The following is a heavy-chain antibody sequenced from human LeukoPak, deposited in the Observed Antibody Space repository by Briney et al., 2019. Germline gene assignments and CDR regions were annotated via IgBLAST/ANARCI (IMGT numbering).Heavy chain of an antibody. D-gene: IGHD2-2*01. CDR1: GFTFSSYS. J-gene: IGHJ4*02. CDR2: ISSSSSYI. V-gene: IGHV3-21*01. Sequence: GGSLRLSCAASGFTFSSYSMNWVRQAPGKGLEWVSSISSSSSYIYYADSVKGRLTISRDNAKNSLYLQMNSLRAEDTAVYYCARDRGSNNYFDHWGQGTLVTVSS. CDR3: ARDRGSNNYFDH.